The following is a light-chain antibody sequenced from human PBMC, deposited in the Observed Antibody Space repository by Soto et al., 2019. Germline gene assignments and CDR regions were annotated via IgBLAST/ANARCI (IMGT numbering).Light chain of an antibody. CDR1: QSVTRNF. J-gene: IGKJ3*01. CDR3: HECVSS. CDR2: GAS. Sequence: EVVLPQSPDTLSLSPRESATLSCRASQSVTRNFLAWYHQRPGQAPRLLIYGASIRATGIPDRFSGRGAGTDFTLTIMRLEPDEFAFYYCHECVSSFGPGTKVYVK. V-gene: IGKV3-20*01.